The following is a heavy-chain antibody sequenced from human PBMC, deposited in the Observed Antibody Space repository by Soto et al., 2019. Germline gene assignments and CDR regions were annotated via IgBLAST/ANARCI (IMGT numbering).Heavy chain of an antibody. CDR3: ERDYYDSSGSPFDP. J-gene: IGHJ5*02. CDR2: IKQDGSEK. V-gene: IGHV3-7*01. Sequence: GSLRLSWAAAGLTFSSYWMSWVRQAPGKGLEWVANIKQDGSEKYYVDSVKGRFTISRDNAKNSLYLQMNSLRAEDTAVYYCERDYYDSSGSPFDPWGQGTLVTVSS. CDR1: GLTFSSYW. D-gene: IGHD3-22*01.